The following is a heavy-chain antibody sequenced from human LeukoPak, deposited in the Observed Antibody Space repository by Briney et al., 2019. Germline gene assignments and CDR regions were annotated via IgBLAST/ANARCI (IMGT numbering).Heavy chain of an antibody. CDR2: IWYDGSNK. V-gene: IGHV3-33*01. J-gene: IGHJ4*02. CDR1: GSTFSSYG. D-gene: IGHD3-22*01. CDR3: ARDPSDYYDSSGYPDC. Sequence: PGGSLRLSCAASGSTFSSYGMHWVRQAPGKGLEWVAVIWYDGSNKYYADSVKGRFTISRDNSKNTLYLQMNSLRAEDTAVYYCARDPSDYYDSSGYPDCWGQGTLVTVSS.